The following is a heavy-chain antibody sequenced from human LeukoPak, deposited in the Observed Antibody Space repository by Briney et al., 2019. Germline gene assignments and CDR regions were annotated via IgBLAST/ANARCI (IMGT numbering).Heavy chain of an antibody. Sequence: PGGSLRLSCAASGFTFSSYGMHWVRQAPGKGLEWVAVIWYDGSNKYYADSVKGRFTISRDNSKNTLYLQMNSLRAEDTAVYYCARDLIVGATEYYFDYWGQGTLVAVSS. D-gene: IGHD1-26*01. CDR1: GFTFSSYG. CDR3: ARDLIVGATEYYFDY. CDR2: IWYDGSNK. V-gene: IGHV3-33*01. J-gene: IGHJ4*02.